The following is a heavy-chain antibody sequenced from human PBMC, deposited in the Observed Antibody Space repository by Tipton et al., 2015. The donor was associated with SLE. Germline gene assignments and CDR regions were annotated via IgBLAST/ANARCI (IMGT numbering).Heavy chain of an antibody. CDR1: GITLNNYG. Sequence: GSLRLSCTASGITLNNYGMHWLRQAPGKGLEWVAFIRLDGSYKYYPDSVKGRFTISRDNSKNTLYLQMNSLRPEDTAVYYCAKDSGPSEEYYFDYWGQGTLVTVSS. V-gene: IGHV3-30*02. J-gene: IGHJ4*02. D-gene: IGHD6-6*01. CDR2: IRLDGSYK. CDR3: AKDSGPSEEYYFDY.